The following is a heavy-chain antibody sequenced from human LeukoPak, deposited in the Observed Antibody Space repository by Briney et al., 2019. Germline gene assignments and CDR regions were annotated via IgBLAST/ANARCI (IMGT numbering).Heavy chain of an antibody. Sequence: ASVKVSCKASGYTFTSYDMNWVRQAPGQGLEWMGWINPNSGSTGYAQKFQGRVTMTRNTSISTAYMELSSLRSEDTAVYYCARMGYSSGLYYYYYYMDVWGKGTTVTISS. CDR3: ARMGYSSGLYYYYYYMDV. D-gene: IGHD6-19*01. CDR1: GYTFTSYD. CDR2: INPNSGST. V-gene: IGHV1-8*02. J-gene: IGHJ6*03.